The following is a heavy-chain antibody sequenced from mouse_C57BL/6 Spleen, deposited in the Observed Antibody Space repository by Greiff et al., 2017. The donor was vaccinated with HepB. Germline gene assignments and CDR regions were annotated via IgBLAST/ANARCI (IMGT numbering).Heavy chain of an antibody. Sequence: EVQLQQSGGGLVQPKGSLKLSCAASGFSFNTYAMNWVRQAPGKGLEWVARIRSKSNNYATYYADSVKDRFTISRDDSESMLYLQMNNLKTEDTAMYYCVRHSNHVYWYFDVWGTGTTVTVSS. D-gene: IGHD2-5*01. CDR2: IRSKSNNYAT. J-gene: IGHJ1*03. CDR1: GFSFNTYA. V-gene: IGHV10-1*01. CDR3: VRHSNHVYWYFDV.